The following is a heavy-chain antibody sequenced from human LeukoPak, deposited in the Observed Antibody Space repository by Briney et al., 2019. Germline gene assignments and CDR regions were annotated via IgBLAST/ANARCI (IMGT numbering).Heavy chain of an antibody. CDR3: ARVGDYYDSRAYYYNFDY. CDR1: GDSISSYY. Sequence: SETLSLTCTVSGDSISSYYWSWIRQPPGKGLEWIGYISYSGSTNYNPSLKSRVTISVDTSKNQFSLKLTSVTAADTAVYCCARVGDYYDSRAYYYNFDYWGRGTLVTVSS. J-gene: IGHJ4*02. V-gene: IGHV4-59*01. CDR2: ISYSGST. D-gene: IGHD3-22*01.